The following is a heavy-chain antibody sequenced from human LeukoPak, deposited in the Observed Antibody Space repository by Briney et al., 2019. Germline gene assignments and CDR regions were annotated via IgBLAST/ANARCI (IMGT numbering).Heavy chain of an antibody. V-gene: IGHV4-59*11. D-gene: IGHD3-10*01. Sequence: PSETLSLTCIVSGGPISTHYWSWSRRPPGKGLEWIGYNDYSGSTNYNPSLKSRVTISVDTSKNQFSLKLNPVTAADTAVYYCARGATFRGTYYMDVWGKGTTVTVSS. CDR3: ARGATFRGTYYMDV. CDR2: NDYSGST. CDR1: GGPISTHY. J-gene: IGHJ6*03.